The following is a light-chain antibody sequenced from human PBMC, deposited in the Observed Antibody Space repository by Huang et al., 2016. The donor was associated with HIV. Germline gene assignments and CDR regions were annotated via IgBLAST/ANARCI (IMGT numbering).Light chain of an antibody. CDR1: QKINTY. J-gene: IGKJ5*01. V-gene: IGKV1-39*01. Sequence: DILLTQSPSSLSASVGDRVTITCRASQKINTYLNWDQQKPGKAPNLLIHSASTLQTGGPSRFSGSGSGTDFTLTVNSLQPEDSATYYCQQCYSALITFGQGTRL. CDR3: QQCYSALIT. CDR2: SAS.